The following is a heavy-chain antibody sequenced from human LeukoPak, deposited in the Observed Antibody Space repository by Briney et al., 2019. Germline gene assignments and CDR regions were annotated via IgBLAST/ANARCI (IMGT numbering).Heavy chain of an antibody. Sequence: GASVKVSCKPSGYTLTSYVISWVRQAPGQGLEWMGWISAYNGNTNYAQKLQGRVTMTRDMSTSTVYMELSSLRSEDTAVYYCARGSRDQMYYYYYMDVWGKGTTVTVSS. V-gene: IGHV1-18*01. CDR1: GYTLTSYV. CDR3: ARGSRDQMYYYYYMDV. J-gene: IGHJ6*03. CDR2: ISAYNGNT.